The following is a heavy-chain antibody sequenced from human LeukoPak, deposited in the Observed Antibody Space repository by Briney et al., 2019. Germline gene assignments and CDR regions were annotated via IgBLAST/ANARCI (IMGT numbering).Heavy chain of an antibody. CDR1: GYSFTSYW. D-gene: IGHD2-15*01. J-gene: IGHJ4*02. Sequence: PGESLKISCKGSGYSFTSYWIGWVRQMPGKGLEWMGIIYPGDSDTRYSPSFQGQVTISADKSISTAYLQWSSLKASDTAMYDCARRGYCSGGSCYSGYFDYWGQGTLVTVSS. V-gene: IGHV5-51*01. CDR3: ARRGYCSGGSCYSGYFDY. CDR2: IYPGDSDT.